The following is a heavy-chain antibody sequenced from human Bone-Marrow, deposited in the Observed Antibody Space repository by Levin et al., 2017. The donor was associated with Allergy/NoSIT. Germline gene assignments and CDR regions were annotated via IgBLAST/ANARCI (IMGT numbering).Heavy chain of an antibody. J-gene: IGHJ3*02. CDR2: LFPRGGAT. D-gene: IGHD6-19*01. V-gene: IGHV1-46*01. CDR1: GYSFSSHF. CDR3: AREGPLAGSTYTFDI. Sequence: PPASVKVSCWTSGYSFSSHFTHWVRQSPGQGLEWVGALFPRGGATQYSPKFQGRVTVAPDMATSTVYMELSSLTSEDTATYYCAREGPLAGSTYTFDIWGQGTKVTVSP.